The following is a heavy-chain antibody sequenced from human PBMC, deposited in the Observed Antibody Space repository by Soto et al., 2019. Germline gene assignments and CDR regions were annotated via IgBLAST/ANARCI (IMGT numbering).Heavy chain of an antibody. D-gene: IGHD3-3*01. Sequence: GGSLRLSCAASGFTFSSYAMSWVRQAPGKGLEWVSAISGSGGSTYYADSVKGRFTISRDNSKNTLYLQMNSLRAEDTAVYYCAKCNFWSGYYTQYYYYGMDVWGQGTTVTVSS. J-gene: IGHJ6*02. V-gene: IGHV3-23*01. CDR2: ISGSGGST. CDR3: AKCNFWSGYYTQYYYYGMDV. CDR1: GFTFSSYA.